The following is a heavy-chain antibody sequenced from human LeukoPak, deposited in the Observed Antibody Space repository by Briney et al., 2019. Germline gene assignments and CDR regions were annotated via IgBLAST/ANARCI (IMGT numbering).Heavy chain of an antibody. CDR2: ISYDGSNK. Sequence: GGSLRLSCAASGFTFSSYSMNWVRQAPGKGLEWVAVISYDGSNKYYADSVKGRFTVSRDNSKNTLYLQMNSLRAEDTAVYYCARTAPIDYWGQGTLVTVSS. CDR1: GFTFSSYS. J-gene: IGHJ4*02. CDR3: ARTAPIDY. D-gene: IGHD2-21*02. V-gene: IGHV3-30*03.